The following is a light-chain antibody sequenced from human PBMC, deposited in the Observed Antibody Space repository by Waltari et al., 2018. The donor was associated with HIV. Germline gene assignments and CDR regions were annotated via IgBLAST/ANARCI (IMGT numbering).Light chain of an antibody. CDR2: KAS. J-gene: IGKJ2*01. V-gene: IGKV1-5*03. CDR1: QNVDSW. CDR3: QQYNSDFYT. Sequence: IQMTQSPSILSASVGDRVTITCRASQNVDSWLAWYQQRPGKAPKLLIYKASTLQYGVPARFTGSGSGTNFTLTINSLLPDDFATYYCQQYNSDFYTFGLGTRLDLK.